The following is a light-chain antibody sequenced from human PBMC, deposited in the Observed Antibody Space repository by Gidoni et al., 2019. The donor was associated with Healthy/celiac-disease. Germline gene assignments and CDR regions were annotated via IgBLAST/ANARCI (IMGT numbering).Light chain of an antibody. V-gene: IGKV1-13*02. CDR1: QGISSA. CDR2: DAS. J-gene: IGKJ1*01. Sequence: AIQLTQSPSSLSASVGDRVTITCRASQGISSALAWYQQKPGKAPKLLICDASSLESGVPSRFSGRGSGTDFPLTIRSLQPEDFATYFCPQFHSYRTFGQGTKVEIK. CDR3: PQFHSYRT.